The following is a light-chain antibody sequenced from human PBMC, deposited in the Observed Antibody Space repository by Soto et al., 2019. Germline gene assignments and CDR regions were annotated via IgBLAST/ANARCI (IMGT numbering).Light chain of an antibody. CDR2: DND. CDR3: GTWDSNLRGAYV. Sequence: QSVLTQPPSVSAAPGHKVTISCAGSSYNLGNTYVSWYQQAPGAAPKLLIYDNDKRPSEIPDRFTGSKSGTSATLDITGLQTGDEADYLCGTWDSNLRGAYVFGPGTKVTVL. CDR1: SYNLGNTY. J-gene: IGLJ1*01. V-gene: IGLV1-51*01.